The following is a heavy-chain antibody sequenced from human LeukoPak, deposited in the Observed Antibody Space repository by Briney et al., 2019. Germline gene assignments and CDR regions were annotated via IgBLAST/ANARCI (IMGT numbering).Heavy chain of an antibody. Sequence: GGSLRLSCAASGFTFSSYSMTWVRRAPGKGLEWVSYISSSSSTIYYADSVKGRFTISRDNAKNSLYLQMNSLRDEDTAVYYCARDLAPFYGSGSYYPYFDYWGQGTLVTVSS. CDR3: ARDLAPFYGSGSYYPYFDY. D-gene: IGHD3-10*01. CDR1: GFTFSSYS. J-gene: IGHJ4*02. V-gene: IGHV3-48*02. CDR2: ISSSSSTI.